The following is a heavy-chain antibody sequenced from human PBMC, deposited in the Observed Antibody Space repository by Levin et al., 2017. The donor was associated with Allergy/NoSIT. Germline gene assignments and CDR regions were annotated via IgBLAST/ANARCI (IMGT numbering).Heavy chain of an antibody. Sequence: SQTLSLTCAVYGGSFSGYYWSWIRQPPGKGLEWIGEINHSGSTNYNPSLKSRVTISVDTSKNQFSLKLSSVTAADTAVYYCARVRRYYYGSGSSGSFWFDPWGQGTLVTVSS. CDR2: INHSGST. CDR3: ARVRRYYYGSGSSGSFWFDP. D-gene: IGHD3-10*01. V-gene: IGHV4-34*01. CDR1: GGSFSGYY. J-gene: IGHJ5*02.